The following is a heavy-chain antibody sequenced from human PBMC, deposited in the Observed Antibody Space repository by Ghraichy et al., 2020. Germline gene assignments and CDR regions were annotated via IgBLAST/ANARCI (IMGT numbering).Heavy chain of an antibody. J-gene: IGHJ6*02. CDR1: GGSISSSNW. CDR2: IYHSGST. CDR3: ARGRSTGNYGMDV. V-gene: IGHV4-4*02. D-gene: IGHD3-10*01. Sequence: SETLSLTCAVSGGSISSSNWWSWVRQPPGKGLEWIGEIYHSGSTNYNPSLKSRVTISVDKSKNQFSLKLSSVTAADTAVYYCARGRSTGNYGMDVWGQGTTVTVSS.